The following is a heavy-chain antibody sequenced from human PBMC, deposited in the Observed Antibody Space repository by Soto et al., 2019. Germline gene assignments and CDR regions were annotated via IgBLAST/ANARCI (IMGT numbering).Heavy chain of an antibody. CDR2: IYYSGST. D-gene: IGHD6-13*01. V-gene: IGHV4-59*01. Sequence: LSLTCTVSGGSISSYYWSWIRQPPGKGLEWIGYIYYSGSTNYNPSPKSRVTISVDTSKNQFSLKLSSVTAADTAVYYCARGNGYSSSWYRDYYYGMDVWGQGTTVTVSS. CDR3: ARGNGYSSSWYRDYYYGMDV. CDR1: GGSISSYY. J-gene: IGHJ6*02.